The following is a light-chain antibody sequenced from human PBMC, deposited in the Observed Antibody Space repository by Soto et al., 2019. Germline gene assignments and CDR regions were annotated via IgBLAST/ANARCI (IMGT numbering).Light chain of an antibody. J-gene: IGKJ1*01. Sequence: DIQITPSPSTLSASLGDRATITRLASQSISSWLAWYQQKPGKAPKLLIYKASSLPSGVPSRFSGSGSGTEFTLTIRSLQPDDFATYYCQQYNSYSWTFGQGTKV. CDR1: QSISSW. V-gene: IGKV1-5*03. CDR2: KAS. CDR3: QQYNSYSWT.